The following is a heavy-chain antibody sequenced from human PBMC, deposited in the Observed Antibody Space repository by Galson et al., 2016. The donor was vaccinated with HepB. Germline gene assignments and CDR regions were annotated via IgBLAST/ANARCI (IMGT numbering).Heavy chain of an antibody. D-gene: IGHD3-22*01. J-gene: IGHJ4*02. CDR2: IYGGGDT. CDR3: ARDTDSRERSDW. CDR1: GFTFSSYT. Sequence: SLRLSCAASGFTFSSYTMSWVRQAPGKGLEWVAVIYGGGDTYYADSVKGRFTISRDNSKNTLYLEMHSLRAEDTAVYYCARDTDSRERSDWWGQRTLVTVSS. V-gene: IGHV3-53*01.